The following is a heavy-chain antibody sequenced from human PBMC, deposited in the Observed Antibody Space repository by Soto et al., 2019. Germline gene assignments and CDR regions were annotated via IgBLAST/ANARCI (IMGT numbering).Heavy chain of an antibody. CDR2: ISHGGST. D-gene: IGHD2-21*01. CDR3: TRGVRAYVSY. J-gene: IGHJ4*02. V-gene: IGHV4-38-2*01. CDR1: GYPISNGYY. Sequence: PSETLSLTCVVSGYPISNGYYWGWIRQPPGKGLEWIGTISHGGSTNYNPSLSSRITISLDTSVNHFSLMLNSLTAADTAIYYWTRGVRAYVSYWGQGTLVTVSS.